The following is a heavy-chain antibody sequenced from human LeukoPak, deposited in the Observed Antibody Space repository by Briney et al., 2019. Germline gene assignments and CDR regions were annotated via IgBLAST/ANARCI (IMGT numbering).Heavy chain of an antibody. Sequence: GGSLRLSCAASQFTFVNYSMNWVRRAPGKGLEWVSSISSGSSYIYYADSVEGRFTISRDNAKNSLYLQMDSLRAEDTAVYYCARGREPARPPLGYWAQGTLVTVSS. CDR3: ARGREPARPPLGY. D-gene: IGHD1-14*01. CDR1: QFTFVNYS. J-gene: IGHJ4*02. V-gene: IGHV3-21*01. CDR2: ISSGSSYI.